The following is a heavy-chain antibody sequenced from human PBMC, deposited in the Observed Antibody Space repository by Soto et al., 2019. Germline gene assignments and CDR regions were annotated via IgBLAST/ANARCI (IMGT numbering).Heavy chain of an antibody. V-gene: IGHV3-7*01. CDR2: IKQDGSEK. J-gene: IGHJ4*02. CDR1: GFTFSTYW. D-gene: IGHD3-3*01. Sequence: GGALRLSCAASGFTFSTYWMTWVRQAPDKGLEWVATIKQDGSEKYYVDSVKGRFLISRDNARNSLYLQMNSLRVDDTAVYYCARDDDPDYWGQGTLVTVSS. CDR3: ARDDDPDY.